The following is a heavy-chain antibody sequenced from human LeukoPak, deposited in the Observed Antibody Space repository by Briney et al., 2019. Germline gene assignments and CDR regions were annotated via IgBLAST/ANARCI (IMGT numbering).Heavy chain of an antibody. V-gene: IGHV4-30-4*08. D-gene: IGHD4-23*01. J-gene: IGHJ4*02. CDR3: ATYGGNSPDY. CDR1: GGSISSGNYY. CDR2: INYSGGT. Sequence: PSQTLSLTCTVSGGSISSGNYYWTWIRQPPGKGLEWIGYINYSGGTYYNSPLKSRITMSVDTSKNQFSLKLSSVTAADTAVYYCATYGGNSPDYWGQGTLVTVSS.